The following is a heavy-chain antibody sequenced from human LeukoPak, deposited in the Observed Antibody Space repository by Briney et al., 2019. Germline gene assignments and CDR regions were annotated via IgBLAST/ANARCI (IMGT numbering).Heavy chain of an antibody. D-gene: IGHD2-15*01. CDR2: IKQDGSDK. CDR3: ARVSAAVNY. V-gene: IGHV3-7*01. Sequence: GGSLRLSCAASGLTFSSYWMTWVRQAPGRGLEWVANIKQDGSDKYYVDSVKGRFTISRDNAKNSLYLQMNSLRAEDTAVYYCARVSAAVNYWGQRTLVTVSS. J-gene: IGHJ4*02. CDR1: GLTFSSYW.